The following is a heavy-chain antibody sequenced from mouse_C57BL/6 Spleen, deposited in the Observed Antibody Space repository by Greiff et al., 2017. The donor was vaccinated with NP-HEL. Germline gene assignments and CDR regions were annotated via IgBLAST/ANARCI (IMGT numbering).Heavy chain of an antibody. CDR3: ARYWNYGRYFDV. CDR2: IRNKANGYTT. J-gene: IGHJ1*03. CDR1: GFTFTDYY. Sequence: EVQLQESGGGLVQPGGSLSLSCAASGFTFTDYYMSWVRQPPGKALEWLGFIRNKANGYTTEYSASVKGRFTISRDNSQSILYLQMNALRAEDSATYYCARYWNYGRYFDVWGTGTTVTVSS. D-gene: IGHD1-1*01. V-gene: IGHV7-3*01.